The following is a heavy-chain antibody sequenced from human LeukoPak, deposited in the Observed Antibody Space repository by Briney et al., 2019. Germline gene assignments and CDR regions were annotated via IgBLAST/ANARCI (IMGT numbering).Heavy chain of an antibody. CDR1: GFTFSSYA. D-gene: IGHD3-10*01. CDR3: AKVKFLWFGARGAFDI. CDR2: ISGSGGST. V-gene: IGHV3-23*01. J-gene: IGHJ3*02. Sequence: GGSLRLSCAASGFTFSSYAMSWVRQAPGKGLEWVSAISGSGGSTYYADSVKGRFTISRDNSKNTLYLQMNSLRTEDTAVYYCAKVKFLWFGARGAFDIWGQGTMVTVSS.